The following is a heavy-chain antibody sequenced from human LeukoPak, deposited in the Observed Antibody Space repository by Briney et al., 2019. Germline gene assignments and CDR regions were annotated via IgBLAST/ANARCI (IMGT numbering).Heavy chain of an antibody. V-gene: IGHV3-53*01. Sequence: GGSLRLSCAASGFTFTSYWMHWVRQAPGKGLVWVSVLYSGGGAYYTDSVRGRFTISRDSSKNTLYLQMNSLRADDTAVYYCVGQTHKDYWGQGTLVTVSS. CDR2: LYSGGGA. CDR3: VGQTHKDY. CDR1: GFTFTSYW. J-gene: IGHJ4*02.